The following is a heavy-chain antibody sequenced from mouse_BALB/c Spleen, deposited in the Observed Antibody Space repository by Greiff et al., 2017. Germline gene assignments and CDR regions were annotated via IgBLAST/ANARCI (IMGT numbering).Heavy chain of an antibody. CDR2: ISSGGSYT. J-gene: IGHJ3*01. Sequence: EVMLVESGGGLVKPGGSLKLSCAASGFTFSSYAMSWVRQTPEKRLEWVATISSGGSYTYYPDCVKGRFTISRDNAKNTLYLQMSSLRSEDTAMYYCARDDGYYFYWGQGTLVTVSA. D-gene: IGHD2-3*01. CDR3: ARDDGYYFY. V-gene: IGHV5-9-1*01. CDR1: GFTFSSYA.